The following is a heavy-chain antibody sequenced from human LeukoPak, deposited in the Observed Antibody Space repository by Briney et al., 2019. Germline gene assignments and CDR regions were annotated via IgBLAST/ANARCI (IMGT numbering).Heavy chain of an antibody. V-gene: IGHV3-15*01. Sequence: PGGSLRLSCAASGFTFSNAWMSWVRQAPGKGLEWVGRIKSKTDGGTTDYAAPVKGRFTISRDGSKNTLYLQMNSLKTEDTAVYYCTTGIRTYYDFWSGYLDAFDYWGQGTLVTVSS. D-gene: IGHD3-3*01. CDR3: TTGIRTYYDFWSGYLDAFDY. CDR1: GFTFSNAW. CDR2: IKSKTDGGTT. J-gene: IGHJ4*02.